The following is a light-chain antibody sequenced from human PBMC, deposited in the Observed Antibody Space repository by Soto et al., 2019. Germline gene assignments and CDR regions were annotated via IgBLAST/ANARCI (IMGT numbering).Light chain of an antibody. CDR2: GVT. CDR3: SSYTSSKTLL. CDR1: SDNY. J-gene: IGLJ1*01. Sequence: QSALTQPASVSVSPGQSITISCTGTSDNYVSWYQQHPGKVPKLMIYGVTNRPSGVSDRFSGSKSGNTASLTISGLQTEDEADYYCSSYTSSKTLLFGTGTKVTVL. V-gene: IGLV2-14*01.